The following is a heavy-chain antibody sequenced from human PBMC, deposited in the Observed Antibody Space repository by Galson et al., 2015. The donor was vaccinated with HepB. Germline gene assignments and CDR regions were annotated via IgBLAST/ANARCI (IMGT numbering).Heavy chain of an antibody. CDR1: GYTFTSYG. CDR2: ISAYNGNT. J-gene: IGHJ6*03. Sequence: SVKVSCKASGYTFTSYGISWVRQAPGQGLEWMGWISAYNGNTNYAQKLQGRVTMTTDTSTSTAYMELRSLRSDDTAVYYCARSRIHCSSTSCYQRDYYYYMDVWGKGTTVTVSS. V-gene: IGHV1-18*01. CDR3: ARSRIHCSSTSCYQRDYYYYMDV. D-gene: IGHD2-2*01.